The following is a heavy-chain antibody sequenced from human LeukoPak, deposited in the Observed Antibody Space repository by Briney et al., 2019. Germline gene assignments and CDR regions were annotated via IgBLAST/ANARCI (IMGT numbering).Heavy chain of an antibody. J-gene: IGHJ4*02. CDR3: AREEAATVYYY. Sequence: PSETLSLTCTVSGGSISSYYWSWIRQPPGKGLEWIGYIYYSGSNNYNPSLKSRVTISVDTSKNQFSLKLSSVTAADTAVYYCAREEAATVYYYWGQGTLVTVSS. D-gene: IGHD5-18*01. V-gene: IGHV4-59*01. CDR1: GGSISSYY. CDR2: IYYSGSN.